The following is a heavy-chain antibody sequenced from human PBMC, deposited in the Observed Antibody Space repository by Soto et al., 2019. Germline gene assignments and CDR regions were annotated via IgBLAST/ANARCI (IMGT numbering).Heavy chain of an antibody. CDR1: GGSISSYY. Sequence: ASETLSLTCTVSGGSISSYYWSWIRQPPGKGLEWIGYIYYSGSTNYNPSLKSRVTISVDTSKNQFSLKLSSVTAADTAVYYCAGPPVGDILTGPTPHKDGYYYYYYMDVWGKGTTVTVSS. CDR2: IYYSGST. CDR3: AGPPVGDILTGPTPHKDGYYYYYYMDV. D-gene: IGHD3-9*01. V-gene: IGHV4-59*12. J-gene: IGHJ6*03.